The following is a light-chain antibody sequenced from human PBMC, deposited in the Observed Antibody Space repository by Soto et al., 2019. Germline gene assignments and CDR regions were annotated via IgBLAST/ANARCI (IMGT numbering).Light chain of an antibody. Sequence: AIQLTQSPSSLSASVGDRVTITCRASQGISSALAWYQQKPGKAPKLLIYDASSLESGVPSRFSGSGSGTDFTLTISSLQPEDFAPYYCQQFNNFSITFGQGTRLEIK. CDR2: DAS. CDR3: QQFNNFSIT. V-gene: IGKV1D-13*01. J-gene: IGKJ5*01. CDR1: QGISSA.